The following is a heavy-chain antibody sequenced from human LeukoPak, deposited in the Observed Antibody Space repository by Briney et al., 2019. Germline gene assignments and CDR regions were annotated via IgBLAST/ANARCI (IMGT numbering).Heavy chain of an antibody. V-gene: IGHV4-30-4*08. D-gene: IGHD3-10*01. CDR1: GGSISSGDYY. J-gene: IGHJ6*03. Sequence: ASETLSLTCTVSGGSISSGDYYWRWIRQPPGKGLEWIGYIYYSGSTYYNPCLKSRVTISVDTSKNQFSLKLSSVTAADTAVYYCARDVSIVGSGSYYIYYYMDVWGKGTTVTVSS. CDR3: ARDVSIVGSGSYYIYYYMDV. CDR2: IYYSGST.